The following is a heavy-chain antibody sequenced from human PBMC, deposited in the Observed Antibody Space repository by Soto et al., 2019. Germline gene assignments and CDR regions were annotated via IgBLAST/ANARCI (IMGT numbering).Heavy chain of an antibody. J-gene: IGHJ6*02. CDR2: IWYDGSNK. CDR1: GFTFSSYG. V-gene: IGHV3-33*01. CDR3: ARDRGHYGSGSYYNDYGMDV. D-gene: IGHD3-10*01. Sequence: QVPLVESGGGVVQPGRSLRLSCAASGFTFSSYGMHWVRQAPGKGLEWVAVIWYDGSNKYYADSVKGRFTISRDNSKNTLYLQMNSLRAEDTAVYYCARDRGHYGSGSYYNDYGMDVWGQGTTVIVSS.